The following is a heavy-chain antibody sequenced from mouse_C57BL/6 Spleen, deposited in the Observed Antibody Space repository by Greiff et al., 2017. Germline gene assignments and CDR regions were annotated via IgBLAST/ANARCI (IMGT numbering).Heavy chain of an antibody. J-gene: IGHJ3*01. CDR1: GYTFTSYW. Sequence: QVQLQQPGAELVKPGASVKLSCKASGYTFTSYWMQWVKQRPGQGLEWIGEIDPSDSYTNYNQKFKGKATLTVDTSSSTAYMQLSSLTSADSAVYYCARSGPYYSISWLAYWGQGTLVTVSA. CDR2: IDPSDSYT. CDR3: ARSGPYYSISWLAY. D-gene: IGHD2-5*01. V-gene: IGHV1-50*01.